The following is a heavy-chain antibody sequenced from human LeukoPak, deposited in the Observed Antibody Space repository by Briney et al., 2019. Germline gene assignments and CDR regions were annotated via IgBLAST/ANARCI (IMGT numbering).Heavy chain of an antibody. J-gene: IGHJ5*02. CDR1: GYTFTSYD. Sequence: GASVKVSCKASGYTFTSYDINWVRQATGQGLEWMGWMNPNSGNTGYEQKFQGRVTMTSNTSISTAYMELSGLRSEDTAVYYCARGGSGYRENWFDPWGQGTLVTVSS. D-gene: IGHD5-12*01. V-gene: IGHV1-8*01. CDR2: MNPNSGNT. CDR3: ARGGSGYRENWFDP.